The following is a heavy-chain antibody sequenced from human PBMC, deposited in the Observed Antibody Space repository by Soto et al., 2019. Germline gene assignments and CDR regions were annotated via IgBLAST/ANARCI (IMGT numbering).Heavy chain of an antibody. CDR3: ARDFGSYVDY. J-gene: IGHJ4*02. CDR1: GFTVSINY. V-gene: IGHV3-53*01. Sequence: WGSLRLSCAASGFTVSINYIIFFRQSPFKGLEWVSLIYSGGSTHYADSVKGRFTISRDNSKNTLYLQMNSLRAEDTAMYYCARDFGSYVDYWGQGTLVTVSS. CDR2: IYSGGST. D-gene: IGHD3-10*01.